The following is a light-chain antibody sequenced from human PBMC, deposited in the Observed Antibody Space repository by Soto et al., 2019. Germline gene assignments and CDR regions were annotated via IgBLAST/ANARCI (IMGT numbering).Light chain of an antibody. CDR2: SNN. Sequence: QSVLTQPPSASGTPGQRVTISCSGSSSNIGSNTVNWYQQLPGTAPKLLIYSNNQRPSGAPARFSGSKSGTSASLAISGPQSEDAADYYCAAWDASLNGVVFGGGTLLTVL. CDR1: SSNIGSNT. V-gene: IGLV1-44*01. J-gene: IGLJ2*01. CDR3: AAWDASLNGVV.